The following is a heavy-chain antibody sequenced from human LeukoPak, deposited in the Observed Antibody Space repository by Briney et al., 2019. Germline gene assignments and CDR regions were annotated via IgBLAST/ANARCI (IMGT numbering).Heavy chain of an antibody. CDR2: ISGSGGST. D-gene: IGHD2-15*01. V-gene: IGHV3-23*01. J-gene: IGHJ4*02. CDR1: GFTFSSYA. Sequence: GGSLRLSCAASGFTFSSYAMSWVRQAPGKGLEWVAAISGSGGSTYYADSVKGRFTISRDNSKNTLYLQMNSLRAEDTAVYYCAKVSGSGGTKYQPFDYWGQGTLVTVSS. CDR3: AKVSGSGGTKYQPFDY.